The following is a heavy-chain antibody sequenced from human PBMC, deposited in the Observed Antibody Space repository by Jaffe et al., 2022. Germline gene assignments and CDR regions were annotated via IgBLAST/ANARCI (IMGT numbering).Heavy chain of an antibody. CDR2: ISGSGGST. D-gene: IGHD6-13*01. CDR1: GFTFSSYA. Sequence: EVQLLESGGGLVQPGGSLRLSCAASGFTFSSYAMSWVRQAPGKGLEWVSAISGSGGSTYYADSVKGRFTISRDNSKNTLYLQMNSLRAEDTAVYYCAKSPVSPVIAAAGTCYFDYWGQGTLVTVSS. CDR3: AKSPVSPVIAAAGTCYFDY. J-gene: IGHJ4*02. V-gene: IGHV3-23*01.